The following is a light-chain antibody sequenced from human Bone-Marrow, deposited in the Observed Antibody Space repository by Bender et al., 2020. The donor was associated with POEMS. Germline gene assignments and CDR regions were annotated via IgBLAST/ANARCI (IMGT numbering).Light chain of an antibody. CDR3: SSYAASNTYVV. CDR1: VLPKQY. CDR2: KDR. V-gene: IGLV3-25*02. Sequence: YELTQSPSVSVSPGQTARITCSADVLPKQYAYWYRQKPGQAPVLLIFKDRERPSGVPDRFSGSKSGTSASLAISGLQSEDEADYYCSSYAASNTYVVFGGGTKLTVL. J-gene: IGLJ2*01.